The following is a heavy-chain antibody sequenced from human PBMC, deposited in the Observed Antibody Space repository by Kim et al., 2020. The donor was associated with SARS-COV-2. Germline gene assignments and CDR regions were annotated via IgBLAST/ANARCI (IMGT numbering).Heavy chain of an antibody. V-gene: IGHV3-48*03. Sequence: GGSLRLSCAASGFTFSSYEMNWVRQAPGKGLEWVSYISSSGSTIYYADSVKGRFTISRDNAKNSLYLQMNSLRAEDTAVYYCARDKGWHYDSSGYEDYYYYGMDVWGQGTTVTVSS. CDR3: ARDKGWHYDSSGYEDYYYYGMDV. D-gene: IGHD3-22*01. CDR1: GFTFSSYE. CDR2: ISSSGSTI. J-gene: IGHJ6*02.